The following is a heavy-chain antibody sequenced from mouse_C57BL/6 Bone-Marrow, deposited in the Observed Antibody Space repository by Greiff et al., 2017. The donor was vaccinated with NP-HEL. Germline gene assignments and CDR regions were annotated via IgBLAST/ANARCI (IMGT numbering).Heavy chain of an antibody. CDR3: ARQLGRWYFDV. CDR2: IRNKANGYTT. J-gene: IGHJ1*03. CDR1: GFTFTDYY. D-gene: IGHD4-1*02. V-gene: IGHV7-3*01. Sequence: EVKVVESGGGLVQPGGSLSLSCAASGFTFTDYYMSWVRQPPGKALEWLGFIRNKANGYTTEYSASVKGRFTISRDNSQSILYLQMNALRAEDSATYYCARQLGRWYFDVWGTGTTVTVSS.